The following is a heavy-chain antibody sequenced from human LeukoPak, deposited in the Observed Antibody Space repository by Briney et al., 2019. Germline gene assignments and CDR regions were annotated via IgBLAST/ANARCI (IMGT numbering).Heavy chain of an antibody. D-gene: IGHD2/OR15-2a*01. CDR1: RFPFSIYP. CDR3: LKDGRNSPPG. V-gene: IGHV3-30*07. CDR2: ISYGDGSNT. Sequence: GSSLTLFCAASRFPFSIYPMHCLRHAPGKGPVWVEVISYGDGSNTYYADSVKGRFTISRDNSKNTLYLQMNSLRGEDTAVYYCLKDGRNSPPGWGRGTLVTVSS. J-gene: IGHJ4*02.